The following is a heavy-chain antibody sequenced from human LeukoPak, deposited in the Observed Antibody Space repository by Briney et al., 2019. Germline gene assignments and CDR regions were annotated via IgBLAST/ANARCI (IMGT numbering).Heavy chain of an antibody. Sequence: ASVKVSCKASGYTFTSYGISWVRQAPGQGLEWMGWISAYNGNTNYAQKLQGRVTMTTDTSTGTAYMELRSLRSDDTAVYYCAKHTYIGLAEYFQHWGQGTLVTVSS. D-gene: IGHD1-1*01. CDR2: ISAYNGNT. V-gene: IGHV1-18*04. CDR3: AKHTYIGLAEYFQH. J-gene: IGHJ1*01. CDR1: GYTFTSYG.